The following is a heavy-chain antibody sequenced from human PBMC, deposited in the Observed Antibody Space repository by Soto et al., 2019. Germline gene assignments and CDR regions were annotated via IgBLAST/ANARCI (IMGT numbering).Heavy chain of an antibody. Sequence: EVQLLESGGGLVQPGGSLRLSCAASGFTFSSYAMSWVRQAPGKGLEWVSAISGSGGSTYYADSVKGRFTISRDNSKNTLYLQMNSLRAEDTAVYYCARDHDWNYDGRYYYYGMDVWGQGTTVTVSS. CDR3: ARDHDWNYDGRYYYYGMDV. J-gene: IGHJ6*02. V-gene: IGHV3-23*01. CDR2: ISGSGGST. CDR1: GFTFSSYA. D-gene: IGHD1-7*01.